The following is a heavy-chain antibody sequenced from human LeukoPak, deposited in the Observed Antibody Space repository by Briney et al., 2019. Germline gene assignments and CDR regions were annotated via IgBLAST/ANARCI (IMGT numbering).Heavy chain of an antibody. Sequence: SETVSLTCTVSGGSVSNYFWSWIRKPPGKGLEWIGNIHHSGRTYYNPSVKSRVTISLDTSKNQFSLKLTSVTAADTAVYYCARVPEAVAETYYFDYWGQGTLVTVSS. V-gene: IGHV4-59*02. CDR3: ARVPEAVAETYYFDY. D-gene: IGHD6-19*01. J-gene: IGHJ4*02. CDR2: IHHSGRT. CDR1: GGSVSNYF.